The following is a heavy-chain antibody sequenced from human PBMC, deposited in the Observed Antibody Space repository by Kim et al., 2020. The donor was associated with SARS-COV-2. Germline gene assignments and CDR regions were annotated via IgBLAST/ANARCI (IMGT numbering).Heavy chain of an antibody. D-gene: IGHD3-10*01. J-gene: IGHJ4*02. V-gene: IGHV3-23*01. Sequence: DSVKGRFTISRDNSKNTLYLQMNSLRAEDTAVYYCAKDPLRLIWFGEGDYWGQGTLVTVSS. CDR3: AKDPLRLIWFGEGDY.